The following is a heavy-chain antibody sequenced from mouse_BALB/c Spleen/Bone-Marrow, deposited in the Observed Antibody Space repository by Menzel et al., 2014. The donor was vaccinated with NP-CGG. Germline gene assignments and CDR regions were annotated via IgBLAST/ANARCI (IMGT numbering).Heavy chain of an antibody. V-gene: IGHV5-4*02. Sequence: EVMLVESGGGIVKPGGSLKLSCAASGFTFRDYYMYWVRRTPEKRLEWVTAISDGGTYTYYSDSVKGRFTISRDKAKNNLYLQMTNLMSEDTAMYRRVRDGDYRYAWFSYWGQGTLVTVSA. J-gene: IGHJ3*01. D-gene: IGHD2-14*01. CDR3: VRDGDYRYAWFSY. CDR1: GFTFRDYY. CDR2: ISDGGTYT.